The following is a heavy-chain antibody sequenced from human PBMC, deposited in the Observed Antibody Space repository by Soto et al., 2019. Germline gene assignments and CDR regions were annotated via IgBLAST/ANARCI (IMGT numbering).Heavy chain of an antibody. CDR2: IYPGDSDT. CDR3: ARQEGATVLFYYGMDV. D-gene: IGHD1-26*01. V-gene: IGHV5-51*01. CDR1: GYNFTNYW. Sequence: GESLKIYCKGSGYNFTNYWIGWVRQMPGKGLEWMGIIYPGDSDTKYSPSFRGQVTISADKSISAAYLQWSSLKASDTAMYYCARQEGATVLFYYGMDVWGQGTTVTVSS. J-gene: IGHJ6*02.